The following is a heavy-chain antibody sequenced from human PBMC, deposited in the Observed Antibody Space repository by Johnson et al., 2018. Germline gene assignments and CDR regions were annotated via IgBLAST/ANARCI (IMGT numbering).Heavy chain of an antibody. CDR1: GFSFNSYA. J-gene: IGHJ6*04. CDR3: ARDPAEDV. CDR2: IKYGGSNK. Sequence: QVQLQESGGGPVQPGTSLRLSCVASGFSFNSYAMHWVRQAPGKGLEWVAIIKYGGSNKHYPDSVKGRFTVSRDNSKNTLYMQMNSLRTEDTAVYYSARDPAEDVWGKGTTVTVSS. V-gene: IGHV3-30-3*01.